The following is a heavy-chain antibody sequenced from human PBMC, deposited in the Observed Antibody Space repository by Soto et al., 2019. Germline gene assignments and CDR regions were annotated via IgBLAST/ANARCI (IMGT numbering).Heavy chain of an antibody. Sequence: QVQLQQWGAGLLKPSETLSLTCAVYGGSFSGYYWSWIRQPPGKGLEWIGEINHSGSTNYNPSLKSRVTISVDTSKNQFSLKMNSVTAADTAVYYCARVPHVDQLLYNWFDPWGQGTLVTVSS. V-gene: IGHV4-34*01. CDR1: GGSFSGYY. J-gene: IGHJ5*02. CDR3: ARVPHVDQLLYNWFDP. D-gene: IGHD2-2*01. CDR2: INHSGST.